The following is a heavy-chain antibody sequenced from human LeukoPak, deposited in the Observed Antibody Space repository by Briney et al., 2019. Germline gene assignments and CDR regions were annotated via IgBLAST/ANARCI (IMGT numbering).Heavy chain of an antibody. V-gene: IGHV3-7*01. CDR3: ARAPSGSYNY. CDR2: IKQDGSDK. CDR1: GFTFSSYW. J-gene: IGHJ4*02. Sequence: PGGSLRLSCAASGFTFSSYWMSWVRQAPGKGLEWVANIKQDGSDKYYVDSVKGRFTISKDNAKSSLYLQMNSLRAEDTAVYYCARAPSGSYNYWGQGTLVTVSS. D-gene: IGHD1-26*01.